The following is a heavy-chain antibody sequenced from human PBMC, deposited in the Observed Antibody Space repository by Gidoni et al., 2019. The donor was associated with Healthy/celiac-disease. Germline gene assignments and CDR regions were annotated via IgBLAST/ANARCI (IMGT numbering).Heavy chain of an antibody. CDR1: GGTFSSYT. D-gene: IGHD6-19*01. J-gene: IGHJ5*02. Sequence: QVQLVQSGAEVKKPGSSVKFSCKASGGTFSSYTIRWVRQAPGQGLEWMGRSIPILGIANYAQKCQGRVTITADKSTSTAYMELSSLRSEDTAVYYCARVGGGIAVAGNWFDPWGQGTLVTVSS. V-gene: IGHV1-69*02. CDR3: ARVGGGIAVAGNWFDP. CDR2: SIPILGIA.